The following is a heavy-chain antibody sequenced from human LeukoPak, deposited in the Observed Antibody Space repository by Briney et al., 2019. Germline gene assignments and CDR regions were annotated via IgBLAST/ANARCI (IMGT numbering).Heavy chain of an antibody. CDR3: VRSRGNSGSYPLDY. J-gene: IGHJ4*02. V-gene: IGHV3-48*01. CDR1: EFTFSSYS. D-gene: IGHD1-26*01. CDR2: ISSSSSTI. Sequence: GGSLRLSCAASEFTFSSYSMNWVRQAPGKGLEWVSYISSSSSTIYYAESVKGRFTISRDNAKNSLYLQMNSLRVEDTAVYYCVRSRGNSGSYPLDYWGQGTLVTVSS.